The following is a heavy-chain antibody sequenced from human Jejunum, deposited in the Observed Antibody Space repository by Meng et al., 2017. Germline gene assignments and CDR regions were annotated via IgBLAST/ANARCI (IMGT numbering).Heavy chain of an antibody. D-gene: IGHD1-26*01. CDR3: ARMDSAFHYFDY. CDR1: GGSISSDGYT. V-gene: IGHV4-30-2*01. J-gene: IGHJ4*02. CDR2: IYLTGST. Sequence: QLQLQESGSGLVKPSQTLSLTCAVSGGSISSDGYTWSWIRQPLGKGLEWIGYIYLTGSTYYNPSLKSRVTISVDRSKNQFYLNLSSVTAADTAVYYCARMDSAFHYFDYWGQGTLVTVSS.